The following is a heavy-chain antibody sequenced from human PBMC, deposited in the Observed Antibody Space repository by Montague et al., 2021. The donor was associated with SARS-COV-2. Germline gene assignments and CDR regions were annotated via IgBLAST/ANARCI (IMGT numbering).Heavy chain of an antibody. CDR1: GGSISSYY. D-gene: IGHD5-24*01. CDR2: IYYSGST. V-gene: IGHV4-59*01. Sequence: SETLFLTCTVSGGSISSYYWSWIRQPPGKGLEWIGYIYYSGSTNYNPSLKSRVTISVDTSKNQFSLKLSSVTAADRAVYYCARVFPRWLQFDPYFDYWGQGTLATVSS. J-gene: IGHJ4*02. CDR3: ARVFPRWLQFDPYFDY.